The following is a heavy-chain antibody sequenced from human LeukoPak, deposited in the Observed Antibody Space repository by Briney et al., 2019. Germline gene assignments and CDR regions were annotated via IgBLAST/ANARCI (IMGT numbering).Heavy chain of an antibody. V-gene: IGHV3-48*01. CDR2: IGIDSGNT. D-gene: IGHD5-24*01. CDR1: GFTFRDYS. CDR3: ARDYKYAFDN. Sequence: GGSLRLSFAASGFTFRDYSMNWVRQAPGKGLDWISYIGIDSGNTNYADSVKGRFTISGDKAKNSLYLQMNSLRVEDTDVYYCARDYKYAFDNWGQGTLVTVSS. J-gene: IGHJ4*02.